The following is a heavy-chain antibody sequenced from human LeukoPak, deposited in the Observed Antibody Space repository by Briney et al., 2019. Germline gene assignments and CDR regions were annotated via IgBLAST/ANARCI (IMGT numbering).Heavy chain of an antibody. J-gene: IGHJ4*02. CDR3: ARETTVTTLPDY. CDR1: GYTFTGYY. CDR2: INPDTDAT. D-gene: IGHD4-17*01. Sequence: ASVKVSCKASGYTFTGYYMHWVRQAPGQGLEWMGWINPDTDATYYAQKFQGRVTMTSDTSISTAYMELSRLTSDDTAVYYCARETTVTTLPDYWGQGTLVTVSS. V-gene: IGHV1-2*02.